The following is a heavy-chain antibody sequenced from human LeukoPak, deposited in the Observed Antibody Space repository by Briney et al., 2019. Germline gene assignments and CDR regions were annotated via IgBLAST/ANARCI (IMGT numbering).Heavy chain of an antibody. D-gene: IGHD2-8*01. Sequence: PGGSLRLSCAASGFTFDDYAMHWGRQAPGKGLEWVSGISWNSGSIAYADSVKGRFTISRDNAKNSLYLQMNSLRAEDTALYYCAKMVYGYYFDYWGQGTLVTVSS. J-gene: IGHJ4*02. V-gene: IGHV3-9*01. CDR3: AKMVYGYYFDY. CDR1: GFTFDDYA. CDR2: ISWNSGSI.